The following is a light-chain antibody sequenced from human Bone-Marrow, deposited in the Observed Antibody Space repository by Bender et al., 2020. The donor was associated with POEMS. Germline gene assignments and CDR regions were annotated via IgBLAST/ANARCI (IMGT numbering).Light chain of an antibody. Sequence: QSALTQPRSVSGSPGQSVTISCTGTSSDVGGYNFVSWYQQHPGKAPKLLIYDVTKRPSGVPDRFSGSKSGNTASLTISGLQADDEADYYCYSYAGSSTYVFGTGTQVTVL. V-gene: IGLV2-11*01. CDR3: YSYAGSSTYV. CDR2: DVT. J-gene: IGLJ1*01. CDR1: SSDVGGYNF.